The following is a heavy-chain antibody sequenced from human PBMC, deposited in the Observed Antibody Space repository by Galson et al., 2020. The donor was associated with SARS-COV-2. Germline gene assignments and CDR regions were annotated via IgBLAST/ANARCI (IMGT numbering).Heavy chain of an antibody. D-gene: IGHD3-10*01. CDR3: ARTLIEYHYGSGSYRLDY. J-gene: IGHJ4*02. CDR2: IYWNDNK. Sequence: SGPTLVKPTQTLTLTCSFSGFSLTTNAVGVGWIRQPPGKALEWLALIYWNDNKHYSASLRSKPTITKDTSKNQVVLTMTNVDPVDTATYYCARTLIEYHYGSGSYRLDYWGQGTLVTVSS. CDR1: GFSLTTNAVG. V-gene: IGHV2-5*01.